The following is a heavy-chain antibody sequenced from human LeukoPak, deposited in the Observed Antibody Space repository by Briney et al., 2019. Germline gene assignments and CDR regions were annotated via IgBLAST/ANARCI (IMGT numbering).Heavy chain of an antibody. Sequence: SETLSLTCAVYGGSFSGYYWSWIRQPPGKGLEWIGEINHSGSTNYNPPLKSRVTISVDTSKNQFSLKLSSVTAADTAVYYCATRITIFGVVNRNTPDVWGQGTTVTVSS. J-gene: IGHJ6*02. D-gene: IGHD3-3*01. CDR1: GGSFSGYY. CDR2: INHSGST. V-gene: IGHV4-34*01. CDR3: ATRITIFGVVNRNTPDV.